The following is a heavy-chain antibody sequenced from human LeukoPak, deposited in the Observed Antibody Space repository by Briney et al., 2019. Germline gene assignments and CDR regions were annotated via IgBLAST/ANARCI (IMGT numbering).Heavy chain of an antibody. D-gene: IGHD6-6*01. CDR3: ARALSRAALDY. CDR1: GFTFDDYG. CDR2: INWNGGST. J-gene: IGHJ4*02. V-gene: IGHV3-20*01. Sequence: GGSLRLSCAASGFTFDDYGVSWVRQAPGKGLEWVSSINWNGGSTGYAYSVKGRFTISRDTAKNSAYLQMNTLRAEDTALYHCARALSRAALDYWGQGTLVTVSS.